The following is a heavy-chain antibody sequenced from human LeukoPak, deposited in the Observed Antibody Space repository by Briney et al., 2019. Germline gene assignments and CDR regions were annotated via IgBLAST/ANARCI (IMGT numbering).Heavy chain of an antibody. Sequence: GGSLRLSCAASGFTFSSYEMNWVRQAPGKGLEWVSYITSSGRNIYYADSVKGRFTISRDNAKNSLFLQINSLRAEDTAVYYYARVPYYGSGYYFDYWGQGTLVTVSS. J-gene: IGHJ4*02. CDR1: GFTFSSYE. D-gene: IGHD3-10*01. CDR3: ARVPYYGSGYYFDY. V-gene: IGHV3-48*03. CDR2: ITSSGRNI.